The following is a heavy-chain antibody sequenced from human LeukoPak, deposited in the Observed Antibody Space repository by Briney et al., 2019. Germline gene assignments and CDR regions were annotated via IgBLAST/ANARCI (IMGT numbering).Heavy chain of an antibody. D-gene: IGHD2/OR15-2a*01. CDR1: GYTFTSYY. V-gene: IGHV1-46*01. CDR2: INPSGGST. J-gene: IGHJ6*02. Sequence: ASVKVSCKASGYTFTSYYMHWVRQAPGQGLEWMGIINPSGGSTSYAQKFQGRVTMTRDTSTSTVCMELSSLRSEDTAVYYCARDLLWEAVSRDQYYYYGMDVWGQGTTVTVSS. CDR3: ARDLLWEAVSRDQYYYYGMDV.